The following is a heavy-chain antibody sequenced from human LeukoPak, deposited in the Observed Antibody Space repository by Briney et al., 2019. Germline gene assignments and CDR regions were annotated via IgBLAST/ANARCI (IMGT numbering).Heavy chain of an antibody. V-gene: IGHV1-69*04. CDR1: GAIFTSYA. CDR3: AREGSSYYYYGMDV. Sequence: ASVKLSCKASGAIFTSYAISWVRQAPGQGLEWMGRIIPILGIANYAQKFQGRVTITADKSTSTAYMELSSLRSEDTAVYYCAREGSSYYYYGMDVWGQGSTVTVSS. J-gene: IGHJ6*01. CDR2: IIPILGIA. D-gene: IGHD2-15*01.